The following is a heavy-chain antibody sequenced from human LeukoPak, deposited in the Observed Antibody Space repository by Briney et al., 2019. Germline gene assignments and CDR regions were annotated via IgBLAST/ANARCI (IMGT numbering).Heavy chain of an antibody. J-gene: IGHJ4*02. D-gene: IGHD6-13*01. Sequence: GGSLRLSCVASGFTFSSYGMSWVRQAPGKGLEWVSGFGGGGGPTYYADSVKGRFTISRDNSKNTLYLQMNSLRADDTAVYYCAEDRRQLANFDYWGQGTLVTVSS. CDR1: GFTFSSYG. V-gene: IGHV3-23*01. CDR3: AEDRRQLANFDY. CDR2: FGGGGGPT.